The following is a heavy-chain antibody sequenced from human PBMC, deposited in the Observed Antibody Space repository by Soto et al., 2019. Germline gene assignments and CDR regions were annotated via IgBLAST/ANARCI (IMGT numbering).Heavy chain of an antibody. CDR2: IIPIFGTA. V-gene: IGHV1-69*13. CDR1: RVAFSKFI. J-gene: IGHJ5*02. Sequence: ASVKVSCKASRVAFSKFIVTWVRQAPGLGLEWVGGIIPIFGTANYAQKFQGRVTITADESTSTAYMELSSLRSEDTAVYYCARARVNWNYDIDWFDPWGQGTLVTVSS. CDR3: ARARVNWNYDIDWFDP. D-gene: IGHD1-7*01.